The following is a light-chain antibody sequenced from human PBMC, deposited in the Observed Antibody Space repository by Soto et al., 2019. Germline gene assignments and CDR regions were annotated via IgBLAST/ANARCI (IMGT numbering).Light chain of an antibody. CDR2: GAS. Sequence: EIVLTQSPATLSLSPGERATLSCRASQSVSNNLAWYQQKPGQAPRLLIYGASTRATGIPARFSGSGSGTDFTLTISRLEAEDFVMYYCQQYGSSPITFGQGTRLEI. CDR1: QSVSNN. V-gene: IGKV3-20*01. J-gene: IGKJ5*01. CDR3: QQYGSSPIT.